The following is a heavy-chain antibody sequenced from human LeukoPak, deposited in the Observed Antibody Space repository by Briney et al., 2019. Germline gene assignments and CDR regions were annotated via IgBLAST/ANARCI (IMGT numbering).Heavy chain of an antibody. J-gene: IGHJ3*02. CDR1: GFTFSTYS. CDR3: ARDFFAAAATADAFDI. Sequence: GGSLRLSCAASGFTFSTYSMNWVSQAPGKGLEWVSCISSSSIIYYADSVKGRFTISRDNAKNSLYLQMNSLRAEDTAVYYCARDFFAAAATADAFDIWGQGTMVTVSS. D-gene: IGHD6-13*01. CDR2: ISSSSII. V-gene: IGHV3-48*04.